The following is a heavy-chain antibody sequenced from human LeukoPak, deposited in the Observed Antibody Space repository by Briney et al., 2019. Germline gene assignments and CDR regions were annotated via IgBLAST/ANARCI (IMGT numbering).Heavy chain of an antibody. CDR1: GFTFSTYG. V-gene: IGHV3-30*04. Sequence: GSLRLSCAASGFTFSTYGVHWVRQAPGKGLEWVAVISSDGGNKYYADSVRDRFTISRDNSKNGLYLQMNSLRPEDTAVYYCARGVEDIVVVPAATNWFDPWGQGTLVTVSS. J-gene: IGHJ5*02. D-gene: IGHD2-2*01. CDR2: ISSDGGNK. CDR3: ARGVEDIVVVPAATNWFDP.